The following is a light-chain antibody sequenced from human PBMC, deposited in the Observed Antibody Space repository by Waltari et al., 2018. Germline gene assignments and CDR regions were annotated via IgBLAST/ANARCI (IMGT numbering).Light chain of an antibody. CDR1: SSDIGGYNY. J-gene: IGLJ2*01. V-gene: IGLV2-14*03. CDR2: DVT. Sequence: QSALTQPASVSGSPGQSITISCTGTSSDIGGYNYVSWYQQHPGKAPKLMIFDVTKWPSGVSDRFSGSKSGNTASLTISGLHTDDESDYYCSSYTSTNTVIFGGGTKVTVL. CDR3: SSYTSTNTVI.